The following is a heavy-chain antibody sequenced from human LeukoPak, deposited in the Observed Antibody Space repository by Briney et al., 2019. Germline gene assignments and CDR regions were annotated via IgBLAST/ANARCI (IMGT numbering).Heavy chain of an antibody. Sequence: AASVKVSCKASGYTFTNYYMVWVRQAPGQGLEWMGIINPSSGTTNYAQKFQGRVTMTRDMSTSTVYMELSSLRSEDTAVYYCARGPHKRTYDRDNWFDPWGQGTLVTVSS. J-gene: IGHJ5*02. CDR3: ARGPHKRTYDRDNWFDP. CDR1: GYTFTNYY. CDR2: INPSSGTT. D-gene: IGHD3-3*01. V-gene: IGHV1-46*01.